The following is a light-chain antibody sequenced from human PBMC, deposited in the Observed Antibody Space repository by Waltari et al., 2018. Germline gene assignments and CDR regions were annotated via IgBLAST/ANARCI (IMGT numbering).Light chain of an antibody. J-gene: IGLJ2*01. V-gene: IGLV3-21*03. CDR3: QVWDSNTHHVV. Sequence: SYVLTQPPSVSVAPGKTARITCGGNNIGSKSVNWYQQKPGQAPVLVVYDDSDRPSGIPGRFSGSNSGNTATLTISRVEAGDEADYYCQVWDSNTHHVVFGGGTKLTVL. CDR2: DDS. CDR1: NIGSKS.